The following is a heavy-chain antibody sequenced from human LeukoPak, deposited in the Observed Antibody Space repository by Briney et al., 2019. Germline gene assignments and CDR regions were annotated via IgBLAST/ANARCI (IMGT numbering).Heavy chain of an antibody. D-gene: IGHD5-18*01. V-gene: IGHV1-69*13. Sequence: ASVKVSCKASGGTFRSYAISWVRQAPGQGLEWMGGIIPSFGTANYAQKFQGRVTITADESTSTAYMELSSLRSEDTAVYYCARDQGYSYGYGDFDYWGQGTLVIVSS. J-gene: IGHJ4*02. CDR1: GGTFRSYA. CDR3: ARDQGYSYGYGDFDY. CDR2: IIPSFGTA.